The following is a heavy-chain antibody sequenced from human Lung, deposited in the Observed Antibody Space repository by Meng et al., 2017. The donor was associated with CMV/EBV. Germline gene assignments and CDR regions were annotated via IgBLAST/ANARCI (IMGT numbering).Heavy chain of an antibody. Sequence: GESXKISXAASGFTFSSYWMHWVRPAPGKGVEWVSSISSSTTVIYYVDSLRGRLTISRDNDKRSLYLRMSNRRAEDTAIYYCARDQDGGFGMDVWGQGPTVTVSS. V-gene: IGHV3-21*01. J-gene: IGHJ6*02. CDR3: ARDQDGGFGMDV. CDR2: ISSSTTVI. CDR1: GFTFSSYW.